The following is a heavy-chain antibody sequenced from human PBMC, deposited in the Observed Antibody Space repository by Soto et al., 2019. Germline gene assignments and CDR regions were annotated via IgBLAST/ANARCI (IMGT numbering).Heavy chain of an antibody. CDR3: AKDSHRGIISPTHDY. CDR2: INGGDDSK. J-gene: IGHJ4*02. V-gene: IGHV3-23*01. Sequence: EVQLWESGGGLVQPGGSLRLSCAVSGFTFRSSPMSWVRRAPGKGLEWVSGINGGDDSKHYAESVRGRFTIIRDNSNNTLLLQMNSLRVEDTAIYYCAKDSHRGIISPTHDYWGQGTQVTVSS. CDR1: GFTFRSSP.